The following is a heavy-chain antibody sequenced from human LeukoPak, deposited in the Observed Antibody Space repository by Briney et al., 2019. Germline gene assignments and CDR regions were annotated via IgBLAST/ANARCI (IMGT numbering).Heavy chain of an antibody. Sequence: GESLKISCATSGYNFPRHWIGWVRQLPGKGLEYVGVIFPDDSDTRYSPSSEGHVTISADTSINTAYLQWRSLQASDTAMYFCASRVGVAGTFDAFDLWGQGTMVTVSS. CDR2: IFPDDSDT. V-gene: IGHV5-51*01. D-gene: IGHD6-19*01. J-gene: IGHJ3*01. CDR1: GYNFPRHW. CDR3: ASRVGVAGTFDAFDL.